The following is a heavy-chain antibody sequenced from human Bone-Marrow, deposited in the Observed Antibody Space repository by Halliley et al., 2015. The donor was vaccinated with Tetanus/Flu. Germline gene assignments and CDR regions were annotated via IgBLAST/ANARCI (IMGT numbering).Heavy chain of an antibody. V-gene: IGHV4-31*02. J-gene: IGHJ4*02. CDR2: IYNTGNT. CDR3: ARGGIVVVPAASI. Sequence: WIGYIYNTGNTYINPSLESRVSILVDTSKNEFSLKLSSATAADTAVYYCARGGIVVVPAASIWGQGTLVTVSS. D-gene: IGHD2-15*01.